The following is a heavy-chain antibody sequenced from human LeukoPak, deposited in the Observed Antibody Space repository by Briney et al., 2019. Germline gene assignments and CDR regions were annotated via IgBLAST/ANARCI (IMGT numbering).Heavy chain of an antibody. J-gene: IGHJ5*02. D-gene: IGHD3-22*01. CDR1: GFTVSSNY. Sequence: GGSLRLSCAASGFTVSSNYMTWVRQAPGKGLEWVSYISSSGSTICYADSVKGRFSISRDNAKNSLYLQMNSLRAEDTAVYYCARKLYYYDSGGSAGYAGWFDPWGQGTLVTVSS. CDR2: ISSSGSTI. V-gene: IGHV3-11*01. CDR3: ARKLYYYDSGGSAGYAGWFDP.